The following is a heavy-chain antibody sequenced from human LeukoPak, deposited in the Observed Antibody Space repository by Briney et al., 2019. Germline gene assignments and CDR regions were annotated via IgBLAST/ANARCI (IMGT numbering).Heavy chain of an antibody. CDR1: GFTFRDRY. Sequence: GGSLRLSCAASGFTFRDRYMGWVRQAPGEGLAWVAYISSSSHYTNYEASVRGRFIISRDNSRDSLYLQMNSLRVEDTAIYYCVTETTEGAKDYWGQGTLVTVSS. CDR2: ISSSSHYT. D-gene: IGHD1-14*01. CDR3: VTETTEGAKDY. V-gene: IGHV3-11*05. J-gene: IGHJ4*02.